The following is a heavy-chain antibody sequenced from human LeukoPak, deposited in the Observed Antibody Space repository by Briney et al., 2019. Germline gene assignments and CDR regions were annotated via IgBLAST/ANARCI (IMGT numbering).Heavy chain of an antibody. CDR2: ISGSSSNV. Sequence: GGSLRLSCAASGFTFSSYEMNWVRQAPGKGLEWISAISGSSSNVYYAASVRGRFTISRDNAENSLYLQLNTMRAEDTAVYYCARGFRDTAMFLDYWGQGTLVTVSS. J-gene: IGHJ4*02. CDR3: ARGFRDTAMFLDY. CDR1: GFTFSSYE. D-gene: IGHD5-18*01. V-gene: IGHV3-48*03.